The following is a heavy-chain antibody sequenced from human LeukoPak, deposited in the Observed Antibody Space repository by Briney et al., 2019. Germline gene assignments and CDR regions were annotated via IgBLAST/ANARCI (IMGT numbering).Heavy chain of an antibody. Sequence: SVKVSCKASGYTFTSYHMHWVRQAPGQGVEWMGIINPSGGSTSYAQKFQGRVTVTRDTSTSTVYMELSSLRSEDTAVYYCARELSPSGNYDCWGQGTLVTVSS. D-gene: IGHD1-26*01. J-gene: IGHJ4*02. CDR1: GYTFTSYH. CDR2: INPSGGST. CDR3: ARELSPSGNYDC. V-gene: IGHV1-46*01.